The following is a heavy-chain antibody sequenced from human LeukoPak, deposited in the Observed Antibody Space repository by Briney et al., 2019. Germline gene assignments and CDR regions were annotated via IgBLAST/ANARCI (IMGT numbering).Heavy chain of an antibody. CDR2: ISGSGGST. J-gene: IGHJ4*02. CDR3: ARAAGRDGYNGKEFDY. Sequence: GGSLRLSCAASGFTFSSYAMSWVRQAPGKGLEWVSAISGSGGSTYYADSVKGRFTISRDNSKNTLYLQMNSLRAEDTAVYYCARAAGRDGYNGKEFDYWGQGTLVTVSS. CDR1: GFTFSSYA. D-gene: IGHD5-24*01. V-gene: IGHV3-23*01.